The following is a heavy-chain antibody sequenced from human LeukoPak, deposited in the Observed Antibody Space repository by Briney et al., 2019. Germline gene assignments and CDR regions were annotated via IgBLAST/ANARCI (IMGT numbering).Heavy chain of an antibody. D-gene: IGHD3-10*01. CDR3: ARGSGSYYLDFDY. J-gene: IGHJ4*02. Sequence: GGSLRLSCAASGFTFSSYSMNWVRQAPGKGLEWVAVISYDGSNKYYADSVKGRFTISRDNSKNTLYLQMNSLRAEDTAVYYCARGSGSYYLDFDYWGQGTLVTVSS. CDR1: GFTFSSYS. CDR2: ISYDGSNK. V-gene: IGHV3-30*03.